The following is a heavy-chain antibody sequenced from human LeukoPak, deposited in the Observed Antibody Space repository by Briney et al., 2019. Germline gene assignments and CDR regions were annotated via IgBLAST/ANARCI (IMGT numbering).Heavy chain of an antibody. D-gene: IGHD4-17*01. V-gene: IGHV1-69*04. Sequence: GASVKVSCKAPGGTFSSYAISWVRQAPGQGLEWMGRIIPIFGIANYAQKFQGRVTITADKSTSTAYMELSSLRSEDTAVYYCASGEINPFDYWGQGTLVTVSS. CDR2: IIPIFGIA. CDR1: GGTFSSYA. J-gene: IGHJ4*02. CDR3: ASGEINPFDY.